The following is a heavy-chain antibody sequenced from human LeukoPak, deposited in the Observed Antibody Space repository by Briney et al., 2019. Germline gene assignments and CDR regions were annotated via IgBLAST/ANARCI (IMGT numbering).Heavy chain of an antibody. CDR1: GYTFTTYY. D-gene: IGHD3-22*01. V-gene: IGHV1-46*01. CDR2: INPSGGST. J-gene: IGHJ5*02. Sequence: ASVKVSCTASGYTFTTYYMHWVRQAPGQGLEWMGIINPSGGSTSYAQKFQGRVTMTRDTSTSTVYMELSSLRSEDTAVYYCAREAYYDSSGYPDSNWFDPWGQGTLVTVSS. CDR3: AREAYYDSSGYPDSNWFDP.